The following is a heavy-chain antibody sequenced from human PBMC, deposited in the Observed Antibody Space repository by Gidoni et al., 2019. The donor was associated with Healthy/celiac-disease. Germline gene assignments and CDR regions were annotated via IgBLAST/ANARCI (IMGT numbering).Heavy chain of an antibody. CDR3: ARDPNRNDFWSGYYIAQFDY. CDR1: GFPFSSYS. Sequence: EVQLVESGGGLVKPGGSLRLSCAASGFPFSSYSMHWVRQAPVKGLEWVSTISSSSSYIYYADSVKGRFTISRDNAKNSLYLQMNSLRAEDTAVYYCARDPNRNDFWSGYYIAQFDYWGQGTLVTVSS. CDR2: ISSSSSYI. V-gene: IGHV3-21*01. D-gene: IGHD3-3*01. J-gene: IGHJ4*02.